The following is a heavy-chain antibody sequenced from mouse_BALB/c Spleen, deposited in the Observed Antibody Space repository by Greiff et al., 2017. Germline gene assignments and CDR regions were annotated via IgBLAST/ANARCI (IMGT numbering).Heavy chain of an antibody. CDR3: STVDY. Sequence: DVKLQESGPGLVKPSQSLSLTCTVTGYSITSDYAWNWIRQFPGNKLEWMGYISYSGSTSYNPSLKSRISITRDTSKNQFFLQLNSVTTEDTATYYCSTVDYWGQGTTLTVSS. J-gene: IGHJ2*01. D-gene: IGHD1-1*01. V-gene: IGHV3-2*02. CDR2: ISYSGST. CDR1: GYSITSDYA.